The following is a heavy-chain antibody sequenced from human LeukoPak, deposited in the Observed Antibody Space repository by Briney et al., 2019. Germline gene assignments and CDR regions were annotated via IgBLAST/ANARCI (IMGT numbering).Heavy chain of an antibody. V-gene: IGHV3-7*03. CDR2: IKQDGSEK. D-gene: IGHD6-13*01. CDR1: RFTFSSYW. Sequence: PGGSLRLSCAASRFTFSSYWMSWVRQAPGKGLEWVANIKQDGSEKYYVDSVKGRFTISRDNAKNSLYLQMNSLRAEDTAVYYCARGGGAAAWGQGTLVTVFS. J-gene: IGHJ4*02. CDR3: ARGGGAAA.